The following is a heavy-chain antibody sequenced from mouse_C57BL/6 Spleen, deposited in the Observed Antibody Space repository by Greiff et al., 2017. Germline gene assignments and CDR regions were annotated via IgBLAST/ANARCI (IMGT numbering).Heavy chain of an antibody. CDR1: GYTFTSYW. CDR2: IYPGSGST. J-gene: IGHJ2*01. V-gene: IGHV1-55*01. CDR3: AREGVYGRYFDY. D-gene: IGHD1-1*01. Sequence: VQLQQPGAELVKPGASVKMSCKASGYTFTSYWITWVKQRPGQGLEWIGDIYPGSGSTNYNEKFKSKATLTVDTSSSTAYMQLSSLTSEDSAVYYWAREGVYGRYFDYWGQGTTLTVSS.